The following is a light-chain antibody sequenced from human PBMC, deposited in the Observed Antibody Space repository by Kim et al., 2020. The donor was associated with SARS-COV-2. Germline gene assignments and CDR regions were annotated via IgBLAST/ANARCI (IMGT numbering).Light chain of an antibody. J-gene: IGLJ6*01. CDR1: SGFRNHA. V-gene: IGLV4-69*01. CDR2: VDSAGSQ. Sequence: QLVLTQSPSASASLGASVKLTCTLSSGFRNHAIAWHQQQPHKGPRFLLKVDSAGSQRRGDGIPARFSGSSSGAERYLTISSLQSDDEGDYYCQTWDTGTQMFGSGTKVTVL. CDR3: QTWDTGTQM.